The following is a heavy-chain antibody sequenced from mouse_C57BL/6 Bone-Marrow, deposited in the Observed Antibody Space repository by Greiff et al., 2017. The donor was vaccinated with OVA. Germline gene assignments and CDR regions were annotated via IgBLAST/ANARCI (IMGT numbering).Heavy chain of an antibody. D-gene: IGHD2-4*01. V-gene: IGHV1-54*01. CDR2: INPGSGGT. CDR1: GYAFTNYL. Sequence: QVQLQQSGAELVRPGTSVKVSCKASGYAFTNYLIEWVKQRPGQGLEWIGVINPGSGGTNYNEKFKGKATLTADKSSSTAYMQPSSLTSEDSAVYFCARRVYYDEERDFDYWGQGTTLTVSS. CDR3: ARRVYYDEERDFDY. J-gene: IGHJ2*01.